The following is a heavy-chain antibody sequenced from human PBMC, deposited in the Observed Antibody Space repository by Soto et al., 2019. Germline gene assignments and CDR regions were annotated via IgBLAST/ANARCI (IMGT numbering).Heavy chain of an antibody. D-gene: IGHD3-16*01. Sequence: GASVKVSCKASGYSFTNNDVSWVRQATGQGLEWMGWMNPGSGDTGYAQKFQGRVTVTRDISIATAYMELSSLRSDDTAIYYCARMATFGSLNWFDPWGQGTQVTVSS. CDR2: MNPGSGDT. J-gene: IGHJ5*02. CDR1: GYSFTNND. CDR3: ARMATFGSLNWFDP. V-gene: IGHV1-8*01.